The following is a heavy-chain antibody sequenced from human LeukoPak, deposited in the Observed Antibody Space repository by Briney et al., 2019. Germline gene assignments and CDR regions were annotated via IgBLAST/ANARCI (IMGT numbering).Heavy chain of an antibody. CDR1: GFTVSSNY. Sequence: PGGSLRLSCAASGFTVSSNYMSWVRQAPGKGLEWVSVIYSGGSTYYADSVKGRFTISSDNSKNTLYLQMNSLRAEDTAVYYCARAVTVTTSYWFDPWGQGTLVTVSS. CDR2: IYSGGST. V-gene: IGHV3-66*02. J-gene: IGHJ5*02. D-gene: IGHD4-17*01. CDR3: ARAVTVTTSYWFDP.